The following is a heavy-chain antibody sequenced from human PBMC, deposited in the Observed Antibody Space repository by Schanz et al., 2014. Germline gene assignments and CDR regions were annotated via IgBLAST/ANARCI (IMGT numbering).Heavy chain of an antibody. CDR3: ARDTTWRLDL. CDR1: GGSISSSNYY. V-gene: IGHV4-39*06. D-gene: IGHD1-1*01. J-gene: IGHJ2*01. Sequence: RLQLQESGSGLMKPSQTLSLTCTVSGGSISSSNYYWGWIRQPPGKGLEWIESIYYSGSTYYNPSLKSRVTISLDTSKNQFSLTLTSLTAADTAVYYCARDTTWRLDLWGRGTLVTVSS. CDR2: IYYSGST.